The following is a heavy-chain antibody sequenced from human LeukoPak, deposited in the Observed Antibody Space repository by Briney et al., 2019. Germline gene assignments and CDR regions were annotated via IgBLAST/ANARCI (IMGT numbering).Heavy chain of an antibody. J-gene: IGHJ3*02. CDR3: ARYGGAYDSSGYYYWSDAFDI. Sequence: PSETLSLTCTVSGGAISSSGYYWDWIRQPPGKGLEWIGTIYYSGSTYYNPSLKSRVTISVDTSKNQFSLKLSSVTAADTAVYYCARYGGAYDSSGYYYWSDAFDIWGQGTMVTVSS. D-gene: IGHD3-22*01. CDR1: GGAISSSGYY. V-gene: IGHV4-39*07. CDR2: IYYSGST.